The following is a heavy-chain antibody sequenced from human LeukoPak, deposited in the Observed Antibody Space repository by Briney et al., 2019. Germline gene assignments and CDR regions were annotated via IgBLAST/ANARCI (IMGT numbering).Heavy chain of an antibody. Sequence: GGSLRLSCAVSGITLSNYGMSWVRQAPGKGLEWVAGISGSGGTTSYADSVKGRFTISRDNPQNTLYLQMNSLRAEDTAVYYCMAESSSPWEGYWGQGTLVTVSS. CDR2: ISGSGGTT. D-gene: IGHD6-6*01. V-gene: IGHV3-23*01. J-gene: IGHJ4*02. CDR3: MAESSSPWEGY. CDR1: GITLSNYG.